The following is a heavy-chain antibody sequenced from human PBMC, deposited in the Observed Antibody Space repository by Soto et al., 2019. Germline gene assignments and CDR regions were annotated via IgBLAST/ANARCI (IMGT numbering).Heavy chain of an antibody. Sequence: GGSLRLSCAASGFTFSSYSMNWVRQAPGKGLEWVSSISSGSNYIYYAGSVKGRFSISRDNAWNSLYLQMSSLRAEDTAVYYCARERTIGAFDIWGQGTMVTVSS. J-gene: IGHJ3*02. CDR1: GFTFSSYS. CDR2: ISSGSNYI. V-gene: IGHV3-21*01. CDR3: ARERTIGAFDI.